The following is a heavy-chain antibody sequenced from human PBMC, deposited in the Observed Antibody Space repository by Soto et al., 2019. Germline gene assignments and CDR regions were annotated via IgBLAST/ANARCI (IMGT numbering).Heavy chain of an antibody. J-gene: IGHJ6*02. CDR3: ASSVAKYYYDGMDV. CDR1: GGNFSSYA. Sequence: QVQLVQSGAEVKKPGSSVKVSCKASGGNFSSYAISWVRQAPGQGLEWMGGIIPIFGTANYAQKFQGRVTITADESTSTAYMERSSLRSEDTAVYYRASSVAKYYYDGMDVGGQGTTVTVSS. V-gene: IGHV1-69*12. D-gene: IGHD5-12*01. CDR2: IIPIFGTA.